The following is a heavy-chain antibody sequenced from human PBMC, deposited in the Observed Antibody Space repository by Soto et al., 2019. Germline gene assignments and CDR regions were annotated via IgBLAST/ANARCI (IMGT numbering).Heavy chain of an antibody. CDR1: GGSISGFY. CDR2: IYNSGST. CDR3: ARARDGNWNFYGMDV. J-gene: IGHJ6*02. D-gene: IGHD1-1*01. V-gene: IGHV4-59*01. Sequence: PSVTLSLTCTVSGGSISGFYWSWIRQPPGKGLEWIGYIYNSGSTNYNPSLKSRVTISVDTSRNQFSLKVSSVTAADTAVYYCARARDGNWNFYGMDVWGQGTTVTVSS.